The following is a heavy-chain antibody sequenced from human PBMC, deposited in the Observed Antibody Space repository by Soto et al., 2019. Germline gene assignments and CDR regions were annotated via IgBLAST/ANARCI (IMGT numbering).Heavy chain of an antibody. D-gene: IGHD2-8*01. CDR1: GYTFSRYG. CDR3: ATNGQPPYYYYALDV. Sequence: QGQLVQSGGEVKKSGASVKVSCKASGYTFSRYGISWVRQAPGQGLEWMGWISGYNDDTNYAQKFQGRVTMTIDTSTTTAYMALRTLTSHDTAVYYCATNGQPPYYYYALDVWGQGTTVTVSS. J-gene: IGHJ6*02. CDR2: ISGYNDDT. V-gene: IGHV1-18*01.